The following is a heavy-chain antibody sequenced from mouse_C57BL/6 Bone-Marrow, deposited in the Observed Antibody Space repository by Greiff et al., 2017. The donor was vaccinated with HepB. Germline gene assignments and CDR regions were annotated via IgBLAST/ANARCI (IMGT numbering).Heavy chain of an antibody. CDR3: ARFRYWYFDV. CDR2: IDPSDSYT. J-gene: IGHJ1*03. D-gene: IGHD3-2*02. V-gene: IGHV1-69*01. CDR1: GYTFTSYW. Sequence: QVQLQQPGAELVMPGASVKLSCKASGYTFTSYWMHWVKQRPGQGLEWIGEIDPSDSYTNYNQKFKGKSPLTVDKSSSTAYMQLSSLTSEDSAVYYCARFRYWYFDVWGTGTTVTVSS.